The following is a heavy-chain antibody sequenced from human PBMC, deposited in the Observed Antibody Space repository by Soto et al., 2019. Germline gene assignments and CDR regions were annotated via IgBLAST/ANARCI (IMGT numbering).Heavy chain of an antibody. D-gene: IGHD2-2*01. CDR3: VRRYCSRTSCLAWFDP. Sequence: SETLSLTCAVYGGSFSGNYWTWIRQPPGKGLEWIGEVNHSGSAKYNPSLKSRVTISVDTSKNQISLKLTSLTAADTALYYCVRRYCSRTSCLAWFDPLGRGTQVTVSS. J-gene: IGHJ5*02. CDR1: GGSFSGNY. CDR2: VNHSGSA. V-gene: IGHV4-34*01.